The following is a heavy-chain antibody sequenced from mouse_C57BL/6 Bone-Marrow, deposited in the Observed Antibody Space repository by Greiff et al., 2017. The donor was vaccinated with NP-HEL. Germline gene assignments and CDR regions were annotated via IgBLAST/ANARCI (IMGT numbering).Heavy chain of an antibody. CDR1: GFNIKDDY. D-gene: IGHD1-1*01. J-gene: IGHJ2*01. Sequence: VQLKESGAELVRPGASVKLSCTASGFNIKDDYMHWVKQRPEQGLEWIGWIDPENGDTEYASKFQGKATITADTSSNTAYLQLSSLTSEDTAVYYCTTLITTVVGGGYWGQGTTLTVSS. CDR2: IDPENGDT. V-gene: IGHV14-4*01. CDR3: TTLITTVVGGGY.